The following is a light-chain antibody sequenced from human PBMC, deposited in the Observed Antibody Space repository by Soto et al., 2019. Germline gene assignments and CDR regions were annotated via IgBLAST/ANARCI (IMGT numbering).Light chain of an antibody. V-gene: IGLV2-14*01. CDR1: RSDVGAYNY. CDR3: SSYAGSSTFYV. Sequence: SVLTQPASVSGSPGQSIAISCTGTRSDVGAYNYVSWYQQHPGKAPKLMISEVTNRPSGVSDRFSGSKSGNTASLTISGLQAEDEAEYYCSSYAGSSTFYVFGTGTKVTVL. CDR2: EVT. J-gene: IGLJ1*01.